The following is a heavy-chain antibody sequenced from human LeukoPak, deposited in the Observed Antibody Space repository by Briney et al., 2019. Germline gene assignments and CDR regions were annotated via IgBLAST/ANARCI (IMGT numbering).Heavy chain of an antibody. Sequence: GGSLRLSCAASGFIVTTNDITWVRQAPGKGLDWVSVISREGYTNHADSVKGRFTISRDNAENTVFLQMNNLRAEDTAVYYCGRDPIPELWGQGTMVTVSS. CDR2: ISREGYT. CDR1: GFIVTTND. V-gene: IGHV3-53*01. D-gene: IGHD1-14*01. CDR3: GRDPIPEL. J-gene: IGHJ3*01.